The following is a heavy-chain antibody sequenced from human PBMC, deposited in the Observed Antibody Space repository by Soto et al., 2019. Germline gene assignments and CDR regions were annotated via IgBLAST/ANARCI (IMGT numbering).Heavy chain of an antibody. Sequence: EVQLLESGGGLVQPGGSLRLSCAASGFTFSSYAMSWVRQAPGKGLEWVSAISGSGGSTYYADSVKGRFTISRDNSKNTLYLQTNSLRAEDTAVYYCAKMGQLDYDFWSGYLDYWGQGTLVTVSS. V-gene: IGHV3-23*01. J-gene: IGHJ4*02. CDR2: ISGSGGST. CDR1: GFTFSSYA. CDR3: AKMGQLDYDFWSGYLDY. D-gene: IGHD3-3*01.